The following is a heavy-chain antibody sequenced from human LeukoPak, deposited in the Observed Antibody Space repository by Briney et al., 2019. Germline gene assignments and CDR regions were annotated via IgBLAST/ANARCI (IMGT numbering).Heavy chain of an antibody. J-gene: IGHJ3*02. Sequence: SETLSLTCTVSGGSISSYYWSWIGQHPGNGLEWIGYIYYSGSTNYNPSLKSRVTISVDTSKNQFSLKLSSVTAADTAVYYCARHQLDAFDIWGQGTMVTVSS. CDR2: IYYSGST. CDR3: ARHQLDAFDI. CDR1: GGSISSYY. V-gene: IGHV4-59*08.